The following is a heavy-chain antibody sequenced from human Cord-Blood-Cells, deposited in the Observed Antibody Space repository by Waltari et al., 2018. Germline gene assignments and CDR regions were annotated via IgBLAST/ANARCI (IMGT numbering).Heavy chain of an antibody. Sequence: EVQLVESGGGLVQPGGSLRLSCAASGFTFSSYWMHWVRQAPGKGLVLVSRINSDWSSTSYADSVKGRFTISRDNAKNTLYLQMNSLRAEDTAVYYCKGYCSGGSCFDAFDIWGQGTMVTVSS. CDR1: GFTFSSYW. D-gene: IGHD2-15*01. V-gene: IGHV3-74*01. CDR3: KGYCSGGSCFDAFDI. J-gene: IGHJ3*02. CDR2: INSDWSST.